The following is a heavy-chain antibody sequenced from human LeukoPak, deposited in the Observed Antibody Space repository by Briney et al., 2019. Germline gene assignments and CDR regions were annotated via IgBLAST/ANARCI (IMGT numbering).Heavy chain of an antibody. V-gene: IGHV4-34*01. J-gene: IGHJ4*02. CDR1: GGSFSGYY. Sequence: SETLSLTCAVYGGSFSGYYWSWIRQPPGKGLEWIGEINHSGSTNYNPSLKSRVTISVDTSKNQFSLKLSSVTAADTAVYYCARVGHYGSGSYLDYWGQGTLVTVSS. CDR3: ARVGHYGSGSYLDY. CDR2: INHSGST. D-gene: IGHD3-10*01.